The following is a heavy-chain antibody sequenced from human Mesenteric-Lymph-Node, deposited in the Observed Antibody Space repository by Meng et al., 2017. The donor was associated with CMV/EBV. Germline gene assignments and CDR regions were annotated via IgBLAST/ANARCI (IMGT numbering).Heavy chain of an antibody. D-gene: IGHD1-26*01. CDR2: ISGSGERT. CDR1: EFSFSSHA. CDR3: TRDWGYSSYDY. Sequence: GGSLRLSCAASEFSFSSHAMTWVRQAPGKGLEWVSGISGSGERTHYADSVNGRFTISRDNSKNTLYLQMNSLRVEDTAVYYCTRDWGYSSYDYWGQGTLVTVSS. V-gene: IGHV3-23*01. J-gene: IGHJ4*02.